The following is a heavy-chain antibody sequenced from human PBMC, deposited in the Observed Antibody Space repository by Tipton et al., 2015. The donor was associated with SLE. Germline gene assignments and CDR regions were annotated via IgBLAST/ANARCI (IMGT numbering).Heavy chain of an antibody. CDR2: VRHSGNT. CDR1: GYSITSGFL. CDR3: ARHSDDGGGGGGFHV. Sequence: TLSLTCAVSGYSITSGFLWDGIRQPPGKGLEWIGSVRHSGNTYYNPSLKSRLPLSVDTSENHFSLSRNSVTAEDTAVYYCARHSDDGGGGGGFHVLGQGAMVTVSS. J-gene: IGHJ3*01. V-gene: IGHV4-38-2*01. D-gene: IGHD2-15*01.